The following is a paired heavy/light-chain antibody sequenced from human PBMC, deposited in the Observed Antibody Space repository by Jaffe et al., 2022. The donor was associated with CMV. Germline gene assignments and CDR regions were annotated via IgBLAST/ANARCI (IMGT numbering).Heavy chain of an antibody. V-gene: IGHV5-51*01. CDR3: ARWSGGPPSSGWGNFDY. CDR2: IYPGDSDT. D-gene: IGHD6-19*01. Sequence: EVQLVQSGAGVKKPGESLKISCKSSGYSLTSYWIGWVRQMPGKGLEWMGIIYPGDSDTRYSPSFQGQVTISADKSISIVYLQWSSLKASDTAMYYCARWSGGPPSSGWGNFDYWGQGTLVTVSS. CDR1: GYSLTSYW. J-gene: IGHJ4*02.
Light chain of an antibody. Sequence: QSVLTQPPSVSAAPGQKVTISCSGGSSNIGNNYVSWYQQLPGTAPKLLIYDNNKRPSGIPDRFSGSKSGTSATLGITGLQTGDEADYYCGTWDSSLSALFGGGTKLTVL. CDR1: SSNIGNNY. CDR3: GTWDSSLSAL. V-gene: IGLV1-51*01. J-gene: IGLJ2*01. CDR2: DNN.